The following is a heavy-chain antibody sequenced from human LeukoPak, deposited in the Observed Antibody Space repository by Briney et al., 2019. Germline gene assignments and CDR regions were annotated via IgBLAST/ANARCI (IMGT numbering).Heavy chain of an antibody. CDR2: IIPILGIA. Sequence: EASVKVSCKASGGTFSSYAISWVRQAPGQGLEWMGRIIPILGIANYAQKFQGRVTITADKSTSTAYMELSSLRSDDTAVYYCASFTPNSGYDKGWFDPWGQGTLVTVSS. V-gene: IGHV1-69*04. D-gene: IGHD5-12*01. J-gene: IGHJ5*02. CDR1: GGTFSSYA. CDR3: ASFTPNSGYDKGWFDP.